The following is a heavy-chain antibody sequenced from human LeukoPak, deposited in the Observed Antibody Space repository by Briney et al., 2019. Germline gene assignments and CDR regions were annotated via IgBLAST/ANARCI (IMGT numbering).Heavy chain of an antibody. CDR2: MNNGPGAT. Sequence: GGSLRLSCAASGFSFSTSPMSWVRQPPGKGLEWVSAMNNGPGATFYRDTVRGRFTISRDDSKSTLYLQMNSLRAEDTGTYYCAKTHYDLLDVWGQGTTVTVSS. J-gene: IGHJ6*02. CDR3: AKTHYDLLDV. CDR1: GFSFSTSP. D-gene: IGHD5-12*01. V-gene: IGHV3-23*01.